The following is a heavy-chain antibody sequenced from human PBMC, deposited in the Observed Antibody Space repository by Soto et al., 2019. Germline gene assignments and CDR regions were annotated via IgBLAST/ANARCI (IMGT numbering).Heavy chain of an antibody. CDR2: IIPILGIA. CDR1: GGTFSSYT. J-gene: IGHJ2*01. D-gene: IGHD4-17*01. Sequence: QVQLVQSGAEVKKPGSSVKVSCKASGGTFSSYTISWVRQAPGQGLEWMGRIIPILGIANYAQKFQGRVTMTADKSTSTAYMELSSLRSEDTAVYYCASLRSTVTTYLDWYFDLWGRGTLVTVSS. V-gene: IGHV1-69*02. CDR3: ASLRSTVTTYLDWYFDL.